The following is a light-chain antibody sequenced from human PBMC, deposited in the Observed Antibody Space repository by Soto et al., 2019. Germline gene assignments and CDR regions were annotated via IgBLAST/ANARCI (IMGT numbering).Light chain of an antibody. J-gene: IGKJ4*01. CDR3: QQFDNWPLT. Sequence: EVVMTQSPATLSLSPGQRVTLSCRASQSISSNLVWYQRKPGQAPRLLIYGASPRATGIPARFSGSGSGTDFTLTISSLQSEDFSVYYGQQFDNWPLTFGGGTKVDI. CDR2: GAS. V-gene: IGKV3-15*01. CDR1: QSISSN.